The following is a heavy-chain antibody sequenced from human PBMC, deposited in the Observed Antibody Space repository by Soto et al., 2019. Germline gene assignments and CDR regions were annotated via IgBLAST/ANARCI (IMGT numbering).Heavy chain of an antibody. CDR1: GGSISSGHYY. CDR2: IYYSGAT. D-gene: IGHD3-22*01. V-gene: IGHV4-30-4*01. J-gene: IGHJ3*02. CDR3: ARAHYESSGFFPGAFDI. Sequence: SETLSLTCTVSGGSISSGHYYWSWIRQPPGEGLEWIGYIYYSGATYYNPSLKSRVYISVDTSKNQFSLKLGSVTAADTAVYYCARAHYESSGFFPGAFDIWGQGTMVT.